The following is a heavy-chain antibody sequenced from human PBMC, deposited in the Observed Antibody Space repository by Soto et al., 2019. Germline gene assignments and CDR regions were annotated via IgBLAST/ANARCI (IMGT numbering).Heavy chain of an antibody. V-gene: IGHV3-23*01. D-gene: IGHD2-21*02. CDR2: ISGSGGST. CDR1: GFTFSSYA. Sequence: GGSLRLSCAASGFTFSSYAMSWVRQAPGKGLEWVSAISGSGGSTYYADSVKGRFTISRDNSKNTLYLQMNSLRAEDTAVYYCANPWSGGDYVPLDYWGQGTLVTVSS. CDR3: ANPWSGGDYVPLDY. J-gene: IGHJ4*02.